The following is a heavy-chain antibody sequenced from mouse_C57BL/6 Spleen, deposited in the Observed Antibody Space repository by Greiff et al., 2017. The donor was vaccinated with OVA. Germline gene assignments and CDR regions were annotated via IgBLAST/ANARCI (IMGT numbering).Heavy chain of an antibody. V-gene: IGHV1-19*01. CDR1: GYTFTDYY. J-gene: IGHJ4*01. D-gene: IGHD1-1*01. CDR2: INPYNGGT. CDR3: ARSHYYGSSHAMDY. Sequence: EVQLQQSGPVLVKPGASVKMSCKASGYTFTDYYMNWVKQSHGKSLEWIGVINPYNGGTSYNQKFKGKATLTVDKSSSTAYMELNSMTSEDSAVDYGARSHYYGSSHAMDYWGQGTSVTVSS.